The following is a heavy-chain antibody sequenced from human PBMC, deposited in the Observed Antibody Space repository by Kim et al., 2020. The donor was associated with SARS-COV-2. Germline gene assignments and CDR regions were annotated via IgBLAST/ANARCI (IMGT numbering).Heavy chain of an antibody. J-gene: IGHJ6*02. Sequence: GKGRFTISRDKSKNTLFLQMNSLRAEDTAVYYCARGGQIAVAGTGYGMDVWGQGSTVTVSS. V-gene: IGHV3-53*01. D-gene: IGHD6-19*01. CDR3: ARGGQIAVAGTGYGMDV.